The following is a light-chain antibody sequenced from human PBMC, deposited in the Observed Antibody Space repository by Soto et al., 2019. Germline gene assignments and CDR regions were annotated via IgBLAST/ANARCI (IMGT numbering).Light chain of an antibody. CDR2: AAS. V-gene: IGKV1-39*01. CDR1: QSITSY. CDR3: RQSYSTLGLT. J-gene: IGKJ4*01. Sequence: DIQMTQSPSSLSASVGDRVTITCRATQSITSYLNWYQQKPGKAPKLLIYAASSLQSGVPSRFSGGGSATNFTLTISSLQPDDFATYYCRQSYSTLGLTFGGGTKVEIK.